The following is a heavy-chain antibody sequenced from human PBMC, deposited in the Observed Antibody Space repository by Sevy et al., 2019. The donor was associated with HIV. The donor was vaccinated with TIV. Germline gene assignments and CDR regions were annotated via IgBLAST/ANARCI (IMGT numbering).Heavy chain of an antibody. D-gene: IGHD3-10*01. CDR2: ITYSGVNT. J-gene: IGHJ4*02. CDR3: AKDRVSGTYYTGDFDC. CDR1: GFTFSTYA. V-gene: IGHV3-23*01. Sequence: GGSLRLSCAASGFTFSTYAMTWVRQAPGKGLEWVSVITYSGVNTYYADSVKGRFTISRDNSKNKLYLQMNSLRAEDTDVYYCAKDRVSGTYYTGDFDCWGQGTLVTVSS.